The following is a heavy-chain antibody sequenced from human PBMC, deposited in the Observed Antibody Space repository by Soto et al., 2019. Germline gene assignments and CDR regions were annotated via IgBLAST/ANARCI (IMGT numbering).Heavy chain of an antibody. CDR3: ARGLAMTSFGGESWFDP. D-gene: IGHD3-16*01. J-gene: IGHJ5*02. Sequence: QVQLVQSGAEVRKPGASVKVSCKASGYTFTSYDINWVRQATGQGLEWMGWMNPNSGNTGYAQKFQGRVTMTRNTSISTAYMELSSLRSEDTAVYYCARGLAMTSFGGESWFDPWGQGTLVTVSS. V-gene: IGHV1-8*01. CDR1: GYTFTSYD. CDR2: MNPNSGNT.